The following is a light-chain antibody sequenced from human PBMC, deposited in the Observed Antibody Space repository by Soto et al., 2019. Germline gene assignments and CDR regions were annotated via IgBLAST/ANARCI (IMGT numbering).Light chain of an antibody. V-gene: IGLV2-11*01. CDR1: SSDIGGYNY. CDR3: CSYAGTPHV. Sequence: QSALTQPPSVSGSPGQSVTISCTGTSSDIGGYNYVSWYQQLPGKAPKLMIYDVSKRPSGVPDRFSGSNSGNTASLTISGLQAEDEADYYCCSYAGTPHVFGTGTKLTV. J-gene: IGLJ1*01. CDR2: DVS.